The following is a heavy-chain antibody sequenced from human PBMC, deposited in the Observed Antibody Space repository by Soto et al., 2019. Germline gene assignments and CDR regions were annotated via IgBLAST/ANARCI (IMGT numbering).Heavy chain of an antibody. CDR2: VRSTGHS. D-gene: IGHD1-1*01. CDR1: GGSLTAPDC. J-gene: IGHJ5*01. CDR3: ARVREGCSANNCNFDP. Sequence: SETLSLTCTLSGGSLTAPDCWNCVRQAPEKGREWIEEVRSTGHSNCKPNLRRRVSVSIDSSKNKFYLNVNTVTAAVTAIYYCARVREGCSANNCNFDPWGQGTQVTVSS. V-gene: IGHV4-4*02.